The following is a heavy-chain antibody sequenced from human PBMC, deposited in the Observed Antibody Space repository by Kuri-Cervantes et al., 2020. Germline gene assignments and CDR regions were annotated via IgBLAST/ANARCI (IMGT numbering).Heavy chain of an antibody. V-gene: IGHV3-13*01. D-gene: IGHD5-12*01. Sequence: ETLSLSCAASGFTFSSYDMHWVRQATGKGLGWVSAIGTAGDTYYPGSVKGRFTISRENAKNSLYLQMNSLRAGDTAVYYCARVSGYDSVDYWGQGTLVTVSS. CDR1: GFTFSSYD. J-gene: IGHJ4*02. CDR3: ARVSGYDSVDY. CDR2: IGTAGDT.